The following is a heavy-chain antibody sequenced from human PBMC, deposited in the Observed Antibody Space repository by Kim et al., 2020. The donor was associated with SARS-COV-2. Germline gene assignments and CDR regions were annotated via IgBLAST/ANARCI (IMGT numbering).Heavy chain of an antibody. V-gene: IGHV4-39*01. CDR1: GGSISSSSYY. CDR3: ARLSSDCSSTSCYEVGWYFDL. Sequence: SETLSLTCTVSGGSISSSSYYWGWIRQPPGKGLEWIGSIYYSGSTYYNPSLKSRVTISVDTSKNQFSLKLSSVTAADTAVYYCARLSSDCSSTSCYEVGWYFDLWGRGTLVTVSS. J-gene: IGHJ2*01. D-gene: IGHD2-2*01. CDR2: IYYSGST.